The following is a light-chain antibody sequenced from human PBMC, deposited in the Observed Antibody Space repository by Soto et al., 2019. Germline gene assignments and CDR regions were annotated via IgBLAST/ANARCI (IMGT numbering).Light chain of an antibody. CDR3: AAWDESRNGYV. CDR2: NNN. CDR1: SSKIGTNA. V-gene: IGLV1-44*01. Sequence: QSVLTQPPSASGTPGQRVTISCSGGSSKIGTNAVNWYQQLPGTAPKLLIYNNNQRPSGVPDRFSGSKSGTSASLAISGLQSEDEADYYCAAWDESRNGYVFGTGTKVTVL. J-gene: IGLJ1*01.